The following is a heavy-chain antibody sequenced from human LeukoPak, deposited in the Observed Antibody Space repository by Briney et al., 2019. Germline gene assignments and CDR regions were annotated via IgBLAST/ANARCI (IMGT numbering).Heavy chain of an antibody. J-gene: IGHJ3*02. Sequence: SETLSLTCTVSGGSISSYYWSWLRQPPGKGLEWIGYIYYSGSTNYNPSLKSRVTISVDRSKNQFSLKLSSVTAADTAVYYCARGAFDIWGQGTMVTVSS. CDR1: GGSISSYY. CDR3: ARGAFDI. V-gene: IGHV4-59*12. CDR2: IYYSGST.